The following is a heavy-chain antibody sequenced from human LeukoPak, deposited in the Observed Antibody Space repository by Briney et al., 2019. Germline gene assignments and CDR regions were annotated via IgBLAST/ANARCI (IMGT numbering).Heavy chain of an antibody. CDR2: IYYSGST. V-gene: IGHV4-59*01. CDR3: ASQSGSYVY. Sequence: SETLSLTCTVSGGSISSYYWSWIRQPPGKGLEWIGYIYYSGSTNYNPSPKSRVTISVDTSKNQFSLKLSSVTAADTAVYCCASQSGSYVYWGQGTLVTVSS. J-gene: IGHJ4*02. CDR1: GGSISSYY. D-gene: IGHD1-26*01.